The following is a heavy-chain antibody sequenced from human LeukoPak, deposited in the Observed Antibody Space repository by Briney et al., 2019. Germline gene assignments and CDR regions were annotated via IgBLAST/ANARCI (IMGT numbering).Heavy chain of an antibody. J-gene: IGHJ4*02. V-gene: IGHV3-7*01. D-gene: IGHD4-17*01. CDR2: IKQDGSEK. CDR1: GFTFSSYW. CDR3: TSYGDHGDY. Sequence: GGSLRLSCAASGFTFSSYWMSWVRQAPGKGLEWVANIKQDGSEKYYVDSVKGRFTISRDNSKNTLYLQMNSLRAEDTAVYYCTSYGDHGDYWGQGTLVTVSS.